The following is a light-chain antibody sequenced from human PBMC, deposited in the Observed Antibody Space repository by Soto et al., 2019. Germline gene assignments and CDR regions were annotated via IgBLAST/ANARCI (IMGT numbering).Light chain of an antibody. CDR3: QPSHSSPRT. V-gene: IGKV1-39*01. CDR1: QTITNF. CDR2: GES. Sequence: DIQMTQSPSSLFASVGDRVTVTGRASQTITNFLNWYHQKPGQAPKLLIYGESTLQSGVPSRFSGGGAGTTVNLTINSVQPDDFGIYYCQPSHSSPRTFGQGTTV. J-gene: IGKJ1*01.